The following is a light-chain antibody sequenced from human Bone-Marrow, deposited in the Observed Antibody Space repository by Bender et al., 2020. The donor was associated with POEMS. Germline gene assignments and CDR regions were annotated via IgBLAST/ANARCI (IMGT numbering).Light chain of an antibody. CDR2: EDN. CDR3: QSVDTSATYRI. V-gene: IGLV3-10*01. J-gene: IGLJ2*01. Sequence: SYELTQPPSVSVSPGQTARITCSGDALPKKYAFWYRQRSGQAPVLVIYEDNKRPSGIPERFSGSSSGTTATLTISGAQVDDEGDYYCQSVDTSATYRIFGGGTKLTVL. CDR1: ALPKKY.